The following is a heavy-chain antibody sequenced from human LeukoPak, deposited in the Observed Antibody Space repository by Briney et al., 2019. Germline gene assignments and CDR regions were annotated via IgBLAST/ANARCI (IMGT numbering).Heavy chain of an antibody. Sequence: GGSLRLSCAASGFTFSSYSMNWVRQAPGKGLEWVSYISSSSSAIYYADSVKGRFTISRDNAKNSLYLQMNSLTAEDTAVYYCASTYSGSPDYWGQGTLVTVSS. CDR2: ISSSSSAI. J-gene: IGHJ4*02. CDR3: ASTYSGSPDY. V-gene: IGHV3-48*04. D-gene: IGHD6-13*01. CDR1: GFTFSSYS.